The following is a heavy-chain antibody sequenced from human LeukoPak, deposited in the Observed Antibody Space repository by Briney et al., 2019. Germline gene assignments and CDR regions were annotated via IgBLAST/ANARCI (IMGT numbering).Heavy chain of an antibody. J-gene: IGHJ5*02. CDR3: AKDGIVGATSLFDP. CDR1: GFTFSSYG. V-gene: IGHV3-30*18. CDR2: ISYDGSNK. D-gene: IGHD1-26*01. Sequence: GGSLRLSCAASGFTFSSYGMHWVRQAPGKGLEWVAVISYDGSNKYYADSVKGRFTISRDNSKNTLYLQMNSLRAEDTAVYYCAKDGIVGATSLFDPWGQGTLVTVSS.